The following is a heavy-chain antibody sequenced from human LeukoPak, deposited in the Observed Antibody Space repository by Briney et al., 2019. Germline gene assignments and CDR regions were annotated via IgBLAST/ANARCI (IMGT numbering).Heavy chain of an antibody. Sequence: GSLRLSCAASGFTFSSYWMRWVRQAPGKGLEWVANIKQDGSEKYYVDSVKGRFTISRDNAKNSLYLQMNSLRAEDTAVYYCARDDGGNWNDLYYYYGMDVWGQGTTVTVSS. CDR2: IKQDGSEK. D-gene: IGHD1-1*01. CDR1: GFTFSSYW. CDR3: ARDDGGNWNDLYYYYGMDV. J-gene: IGHJ6*02. V-gene: IGHV3-7*01.